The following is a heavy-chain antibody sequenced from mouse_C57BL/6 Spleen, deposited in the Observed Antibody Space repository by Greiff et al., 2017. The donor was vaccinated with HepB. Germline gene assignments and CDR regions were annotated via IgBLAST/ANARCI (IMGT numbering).Heavy chain of an antibody. V-gene: IGHV1-52*01. J-gene: IGHJ2*01. D-gene: IGHD2-4*01. CDR3: ASDYDYDGGGYFDY. CDR2: IDPSDSET. Sequence: VQLQQSGAELVRPGSSVKLSCKASGYTFTSYWMHWVKQRPIQGLEWIGNIDPSDSETHYNQKFKDKATLTVDKSSSTAYMQLSSLTSEDSAVYYCASDYDYDGGGYFDYWGQGTTLTVSS. CDR1: GYTFTSYW.